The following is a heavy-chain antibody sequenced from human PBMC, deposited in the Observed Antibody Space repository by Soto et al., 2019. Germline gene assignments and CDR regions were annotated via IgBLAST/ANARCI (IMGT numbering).Heavy chain of an antibody. V-gene: IGHV4-31*03. CDR2: IYYSGST. Sequence: QVQLQESGPGLVKPSQTLSLTCTVSGGSISSGGYYWSWIRQHPGKGLEWIGYIYYSGSTYYNPSLKSRVTISVDTSKNQFSLKLSSVTAADTAVYYCARATYYDILKSAYGMDVWGQGTTVTVSS. J-gene: IGHJ6*02. D-gene: IGHD3-9*01. CDR3: ARATYYDILKSAYGMDV. CDR1: GGSISSGGYY.